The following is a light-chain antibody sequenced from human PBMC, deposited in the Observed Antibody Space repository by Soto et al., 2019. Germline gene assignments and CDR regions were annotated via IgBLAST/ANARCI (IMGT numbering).Light chain of an antibody. CDR1: QDINNY. CDR3: QQYALLPLT. J-gene: IGKJ4*01. CDR2: DAS. Sequence: DIQLTHSPSSLSSSVGDRVTLTFQASQDINNYLNWYQPKPGKAPKLLIYDASKFETGISSWFSQMGSGTHSTYTIISLQPTDIATYYGQQYALLPLTFAGGTKVGI. V-gene: IGKV1-33*01.